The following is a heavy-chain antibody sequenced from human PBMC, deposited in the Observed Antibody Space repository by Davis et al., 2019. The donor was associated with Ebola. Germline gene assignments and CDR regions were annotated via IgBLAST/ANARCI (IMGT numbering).Heavy chain of an antibody. CDR1: VITFSSYA. V-gene: IGHV3-23*01. CDR3: ASSTVDTAMVLFYYYGMDV. CDR2: ISGSGGST. Sequence: GESLKISCADSVITFSSYAMTWVRQAPGKGLEWVSAISGSGGSTYYADSVKGRFTISRDNSKKTLYLQMNSLRAEDTAVYYCASSTVDTAMVLFYYYGMDVWGQGTTVTVSS. J-gene: IGHJ6*02. D-gene: IGHD5-18*01.